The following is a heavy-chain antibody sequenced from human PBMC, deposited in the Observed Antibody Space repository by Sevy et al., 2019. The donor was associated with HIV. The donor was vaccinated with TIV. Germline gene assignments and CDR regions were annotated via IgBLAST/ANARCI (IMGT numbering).Heavy chain of an antibody. CDR2: TYYRSKWYN. CDR1: GDSVSSNSDA. D-gene: IGHD3-16*02. J-gene: IGHJ4*02. V-gene: IGHV6-1*01. Sequence: KQSQTLSLTCAISGDSVSSNSDAWNWIRQSPSRGLEWLGRTYYRSKWYNDYAVSVKSRITINPDTSKNQFSLQLNSVTPEDTAVYYCARVGEYYDYVWGSYRYQNFDYWGQGTLVTVSS. CDR3: ARVGEYYDYVWGSYRYQNFDY.